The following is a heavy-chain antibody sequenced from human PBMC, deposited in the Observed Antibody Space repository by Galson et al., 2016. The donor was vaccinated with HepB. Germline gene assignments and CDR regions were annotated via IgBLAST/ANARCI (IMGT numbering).Heavy chain of an antibody. Sequence: TLSLTCTVSVGSINSGGYYWSWIRQHPGKGLEWIGYTYYSGSAYYNPSLKSRVTISIDTSKNQFSLKLTSVTAAATAVYYCARLTGGLNAFDIWGQGTMVTVSS. CDR3: ARLTGGLNAFDI. CDR1: VGSINSGGYY. V-gene: IGHV4-31*03. J-gene: IGHJ3*02. CDR2: TYYSGSA. D-gene: IGHD1-14*01.